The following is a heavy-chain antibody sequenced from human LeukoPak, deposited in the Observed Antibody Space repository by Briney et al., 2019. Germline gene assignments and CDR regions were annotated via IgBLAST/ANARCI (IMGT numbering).Heavy chain of an antibody. CDR2: IKQDGSEK. CDR3: ARDFAEWGLLGYYFDY. Sequence: GGSLRLSCAASGFTFSSYWMSWVRQAPGKGLEWVANIKQDGSEKYYVDSVKGRFTISRDNAKNSLYLQMNSLRAEDTAVYYCARDFAEWGLLGYYFDYWGQGTLVTVSS. CDR1: GFTFSSYW. J-gene: IGHJ4*02. D-gene: IGHD1-26*01. V-gene: IGHV3-7*01.